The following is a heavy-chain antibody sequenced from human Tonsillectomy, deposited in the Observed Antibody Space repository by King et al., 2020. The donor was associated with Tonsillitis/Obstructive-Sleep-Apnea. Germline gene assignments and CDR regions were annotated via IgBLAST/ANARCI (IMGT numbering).Heavy chain of an antibody. Sequence: VQLVESGGGVVQPGRSLRLSCAASGFTFSSYGMHWVRQAPGKGLEWVAVIWYDGSNKYYADSVKGRFTISRDNSKNTLYLQMNSLRAEDTAGYYCAEDGSDCSSTSCSSGYDYYYYYMDVWGKGTTVTVSS. CDR3: AEDGSDCSSTSCSSGYDYYYYYMDV. J-gene: IGHJ6*03. CDR1: GFTFSSYG. D-gene: IGHD2-2*01. CDR2: IWYDGSNK. V-gene: IGHV3-33*06.